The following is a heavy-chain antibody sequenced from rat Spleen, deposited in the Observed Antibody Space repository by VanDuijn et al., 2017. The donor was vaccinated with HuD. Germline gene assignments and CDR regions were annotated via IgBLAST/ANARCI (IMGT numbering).Heavy chain of an antibody. D-gene: IGHD1-6*01. Sequence: EVQLVESGGGLVQPGRSLKLSCAASGFTFSDYGMAWVRQGPTKGLEWVATISYGDRSGHSSTYYRDSVKGRFTISRDNAKSTLSLQMDSLRSEDTATYYCARRHYGYTDYFDYWGQGVTVTVSS. CDR3: ARRHYGYTDYFDY. CDR2: ISYGDRSGHSST. CDR1: GFTFSDYG. V-gene: IGHV5-29*01. J-gene: IGHJ2*01.